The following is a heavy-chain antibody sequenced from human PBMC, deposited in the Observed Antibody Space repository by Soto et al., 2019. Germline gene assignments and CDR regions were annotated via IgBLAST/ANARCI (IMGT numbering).Heavy chain of an antibody. CDR3: ARYDNSGSHGFDI. D-gene: IGHD3-22*01. J-gene: IGHJ3*02. Sequence: QVQLQESGPGLVKPSQTLSLTCTVSGGSISSGGYYWSWTRQHPGKGLEWIGYIYYSGSTYYNPFLKSRVTISVDTSTNQFSLKLSSVTAADTAVYYCARYDNSGSHGFDIWGQGTMVTVSS. CDR1: GGSISSGGYY. CDR2: IYYSGST. V-gene: IGHV4-31*03.